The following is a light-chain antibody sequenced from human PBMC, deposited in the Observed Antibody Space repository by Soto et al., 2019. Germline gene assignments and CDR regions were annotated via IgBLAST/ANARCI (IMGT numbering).Light chain of an antibody. CDR1: QSVRSSY. CDR3: QQYGDMWT. Sequence: EIVLTPSPGTLSLSPVERATLNCRASQSVRSSYLAWYQQQPGQAPRLLIHGASRRATGIPDRFSGSGSGTDFTLTINRLEPEDFAVYFCQQYGDMWTFGQGTKVDIK. J-gene: IGKJ1*01. CDR2: GAS. V-gene: IGKV3-20*01.